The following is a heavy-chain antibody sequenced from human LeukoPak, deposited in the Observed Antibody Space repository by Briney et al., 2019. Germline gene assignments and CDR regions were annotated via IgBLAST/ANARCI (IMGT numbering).Heavy chain of an antibody. CDR1: GFTFSSYA. CDR3: AKDLSTTWIQLWSPFDY. Sequence: GGSLRLSCAASGFTFSSYAMSWVRQAPGKGLEWVSAISGSGGSTYCADSVKGRFTISRDNSKNTLYLQMNSLRAEDTAVYYCAKDLSTTWIQLWSPFDYWGQGTLVTASS. CDR2: ISGSGGST. V-gene: IGHV3-23*01. J-gene: IGHJ4*02. D-gene: IGHD5-18*01.